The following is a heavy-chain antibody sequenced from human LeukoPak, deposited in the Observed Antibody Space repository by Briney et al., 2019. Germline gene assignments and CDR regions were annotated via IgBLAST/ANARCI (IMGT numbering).Heavy chain of an antibody. D-gene: IGHD4-17*01. CDR1: GFTFSSYG. Sequence: PGRSLRLSCAASGFTFSSYGMHWVRQAPGKGLEWVALIWYDGSNKYYADSVKGRFTISRDNSKNTLYLQMNSLRAEDTAVYYYAKSSYGDYETAYWGQGTLVTVSS. CDR2: IWYDGSNK. V-gene: IGHV3-33*06. CDR3: AKSSYGDYETAY. J-gene: IGHJ4*02.